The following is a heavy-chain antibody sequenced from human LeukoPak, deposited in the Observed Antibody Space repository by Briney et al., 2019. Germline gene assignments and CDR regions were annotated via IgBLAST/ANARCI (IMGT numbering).Heavy chain of an antibody. J-gene: IGHJ4*02. CDR3: AKGKPRIAASRFQYFDY. Sequence: PGGSLRLSCAASGFTFSSYAMSWVRQAPGKWLEWVSAISGSGGSTYYADSVKGRFTISRDNSKNTLYLQMNSLRAEDTAVYYCAKGKPRIAASRFQYFDYWGQGTLVTVSS. CDR2: ISGSGGST. V-gene: IGHV3-23*01. CDR1: GFTFSSYA. D-gene: IGHD6-13*01.